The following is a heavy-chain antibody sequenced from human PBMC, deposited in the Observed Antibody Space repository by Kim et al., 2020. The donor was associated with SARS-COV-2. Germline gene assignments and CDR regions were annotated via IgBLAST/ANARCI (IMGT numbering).Heavy chain of an antibody. V-gene: IGHV3-30*14. CDR3: ARPHDYGDYIDN. CDR1: GFTFSSSI. Sequence: GGSLRLSCVASGFTFSSSIMHWVRQAPGMALEWVAFVSSDGTRKFYGDSVKGRFTISRDNAKNTLFLQVDSLRPEDTAVYYCARPHDYGDYIDNWGQGT. D-gene: IGHD4-17*01. J-gene: IGHJ4*02. CDR2: VSSDGTRK.